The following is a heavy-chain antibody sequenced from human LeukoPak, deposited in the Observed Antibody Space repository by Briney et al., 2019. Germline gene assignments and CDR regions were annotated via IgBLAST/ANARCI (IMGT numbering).Heavy chain of an antibody. Sequence: PSETLSLTCTVSGGAIFSSSYYWGWIRQPPGKGLEWIGSLYYSGSTYYNPSLKSRVTISVDKSKNQLSLKLISVTAADTAVYYCARDVGTALVTGDYWGQGTLVTVSS. D-gene: IGHD5-18*01. J-gene: IGHJ4*02. V-gene: IGHV4-39*07. CDR2: LYYSGST. CDR1: GGAIFSSSYY. CDR3: ARDVGTALVTGDY.